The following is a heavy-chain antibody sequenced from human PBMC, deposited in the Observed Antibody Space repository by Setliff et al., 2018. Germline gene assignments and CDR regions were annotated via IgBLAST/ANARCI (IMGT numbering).Heavy chain of an antibody. D-gene: IGHD5-18*01. Sequence: PSETLSLTCTVSGDSISSGNYYWNWIRQPAGKGLEWIGRIYTSGSTTYNPSLKSPVTISIDMSKNQLSLKLTSVTAADTAVYYCARGKSVTASNWFDPWGQGTLVTVSS. V-gene: IGHV4-61*02. CDR1: GDSISSGNYY. CDR2: IYTSGST. J-gene: IGHJ5*02. CDR3: ARGKSVTASNWFDP.